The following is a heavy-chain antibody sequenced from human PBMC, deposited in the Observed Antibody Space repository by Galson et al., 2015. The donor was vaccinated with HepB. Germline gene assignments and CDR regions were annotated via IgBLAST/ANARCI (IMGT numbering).Heavy chain of an antibody. CDR2: IHYSGSS. J-gene: IGHJ3*02. CDR1: GGSISSSSYY. CDR3: ANVFHI. V-gene: IGHV4-39*01. Sequence: SETLSLTCTVSGGSISSSSYYWGWIRQPPGKGLEWVGSIHYSGSSHYNPSLKSRVTISVDTSKNQFSLKLSSVTAADTAFYYCANVFHIWGQGTMVTVSS.